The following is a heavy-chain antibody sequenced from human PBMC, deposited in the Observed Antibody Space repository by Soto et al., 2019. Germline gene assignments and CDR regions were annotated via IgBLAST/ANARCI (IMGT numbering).Heavy chain of an antibody. V-gene: IGHV3-23*01. Sequence: GGALRVSCADCRYTFSRYSMRRVRQAPGKGLEWVQAISGSGGSTYYADAVKGRCTISRDNSNNTLYLQRSSLGAEDTAVYYCAREGEEAAGKHPWFHPWAQGTVLTVS. D-gene: IGHD6-13*01. J-gene: IGHJ5*02. CDR3: AREGEEAAGKHPWFHP. CDR2: ISGSGGST. CDR1: RYTFSRYS.